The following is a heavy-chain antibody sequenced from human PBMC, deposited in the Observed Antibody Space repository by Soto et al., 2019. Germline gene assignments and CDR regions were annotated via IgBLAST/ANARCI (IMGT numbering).Heavy chain of an antibody. CDR1: GGSFSDYY. V-gene: IGHV4-34*01. CDR3: ARDSPVFLEWLGPKLYYYYGMDV. D-gene: IGHD3-3*01. J-gene: IGHJ6*02. CDR2: INHRGST. Sequence: SETLSLTCAVYGGSFSDYYWSWIRQPPGKGLEWIGEINHRGSTNYNPSLKSRVTISGDTSKNQFSLKLSSVTAADTAVYYCARDSPVFLEWLGPKLYYYYGMDVWGQGTTVTVSS.